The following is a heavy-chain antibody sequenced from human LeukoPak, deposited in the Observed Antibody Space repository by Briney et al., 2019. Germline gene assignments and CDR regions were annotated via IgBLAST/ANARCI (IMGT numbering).Heavy chain of an antibody. Sequence: SQTLSLTCTVSGGSISSGGYYWSWIRQHLGKGLEWIGYIYYSGSTYYNPSLKSRVTISVDTSKNQFSLKLSSVTAADTAVYYCARHGEVSDYYDSSGYYFDYWGQGTLVTVSS. V-gene: IGHV4-31*03. J-gene: IGHJ4*02. CDR1: GGSISSGGYY. CDR2: IYYSGST. D-gene: IGHD3-22*01. CDR3: ARHGEVSDYYDSSGYYFDY.